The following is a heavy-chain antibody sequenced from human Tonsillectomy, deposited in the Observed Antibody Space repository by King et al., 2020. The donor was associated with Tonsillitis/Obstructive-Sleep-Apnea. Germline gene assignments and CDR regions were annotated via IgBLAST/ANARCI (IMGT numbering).Heavy chain of an antibody. CDR3: AREVRGAVTTSWYFDL. J-gene: IGHJ2*01. D-gene: IGHD4-17*01. Sequence: QLVQSGAEVKKPGASVKVSCKASGYTFTGYYMHLVRQAPGQGLEWMGRINPDSGCTNYAQKFQGRVTLTRDTSVSTAYMELSRRRSDDTAVYYCAREVRGAVTTSWYFDLWGRGTLVTVSS. CDR1: GYTFTGYY. V-gene: IGHV1-2*06. CDR2: INPDSGCT.